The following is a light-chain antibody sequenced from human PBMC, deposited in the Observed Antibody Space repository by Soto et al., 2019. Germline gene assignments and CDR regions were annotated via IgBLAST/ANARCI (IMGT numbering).Light chain of an antibody. J-gene: IGKJ1*01. CDR2: GAS. V-gene: IGKV3-20*01. Sequence: EVVLTQSPGTLSLSPGERATLSCRASQSVTNNYLSWYQQKPGHAPRLLMYGASSRATDVPDRFSGSGSGTDFTLTINRLEPDDFAVYYCQHYGTSPRTFGPGTKVEVK. CDR1: QSVTNNY. CDR3: QHYGTSPRT.